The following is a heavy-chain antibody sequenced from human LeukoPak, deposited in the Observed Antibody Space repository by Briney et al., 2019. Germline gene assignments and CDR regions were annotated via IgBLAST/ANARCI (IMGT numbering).Heavy chain of an antibody. V-gene: IGHV3-21*01. CDR3: ARARDYYGSGRFGEEDAFDI. CDR2: ISSSVTYM. CDR1: EFTFNNYT. D-gene: IGHD3-10*01. J-gene: IGHJ3*02. Sequence: GGSLRLSCAPSEFTFNNYTMNWVRQAPGKGLEWGSAISSSVTYMVYADSVKVRVTISRGNAKNSMYLKMDSLRAEDRAVYYCARARDYYGSGRFGEEDAFDIWGKGHWSPSLQ.